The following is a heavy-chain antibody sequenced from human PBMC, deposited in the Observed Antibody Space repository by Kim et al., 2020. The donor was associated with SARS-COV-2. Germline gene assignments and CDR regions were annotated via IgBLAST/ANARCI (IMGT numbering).Heavy chain of an antibody. Sequence: SETLSLTCAVYGGSFSGYYWSWIRQPPGKGLEWIGEINHSGSTNYNPSLKSRVTISVDTSKNQFSLKLSSVTAADTAVYYCAREEGSWSYPPRKLPDSGMDVWGQGTTVTVSS. V-gene: IGHV4-34*01. CDR3: AREEGSWSYPPRKLPDSGMDV. J-gene: IGHJ6*02. CDR2: INHSGST. D-gene: IGHD6-13*01. CDR1: GGSFSGYY.